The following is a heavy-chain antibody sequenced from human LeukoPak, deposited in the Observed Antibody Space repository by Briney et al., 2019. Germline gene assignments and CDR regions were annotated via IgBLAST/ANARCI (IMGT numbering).Heavy chain of an antibody. J-gene: IGHJ4*02. CDR1: GGTFSSYA. CDR3: ASPGIAVADNDY. V-gene: IGHV1-69*13. D-gene: IGHD6-19*01. CDR2: IIPIFGTA. Sequence: SVKVSCKASGGTFSSYAISWVRQAPGQGLEWMGGIIPIFGTANYAQKFQGRVTITADESTSTAYMELSSLRSEDTAVYHCASPGIAVADNDYWGQGTLVTVSS.